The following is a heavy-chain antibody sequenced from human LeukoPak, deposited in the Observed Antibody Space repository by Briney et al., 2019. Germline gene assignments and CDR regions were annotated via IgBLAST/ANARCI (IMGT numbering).Heavy chain of an antibody. CDR3: ARVGGLLWFGELLYYFDY. J-gene: IGHJ4*02. Sequence: ASVKVSCKASGYTFTSYDINWVRQATGQGLEWMGWMNPNSGNTGYAQKFQGRVTMTRNTSISTAYMELSSLRSEDTAVYYCARVGGLLWFGELLYYFDYWGQGTLVTVSS. CDR1: GYTFTSYD. D-gene: IGHD3-10*01. CDR2: MNPNSGNT. V-gene: IGHV1-8*01.